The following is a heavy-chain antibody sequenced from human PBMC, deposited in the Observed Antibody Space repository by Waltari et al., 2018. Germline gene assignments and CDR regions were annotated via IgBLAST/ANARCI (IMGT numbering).Heavy chain of an antibody. Sequence: EVKLLESGGNLVQPGGSLTLSCAASGFTFRSYAMGWVRPAPGKGLELVSAFAGNEGSYSDTPYYTDSVLGRFTVSRDNSKNTLYLQMNNLRSEDTAIYYCARFLWRVSYGLDVWGQGAAVTVSS. D-gene: IGHD3-16*01. V-gene: IGHV3-23*01. CDR1: GFTFRSYA. CDR2: FAGNEGSYSDTP. CDR3: ARFLWRVSYGLDV. J-gene: IGHJ6*02.